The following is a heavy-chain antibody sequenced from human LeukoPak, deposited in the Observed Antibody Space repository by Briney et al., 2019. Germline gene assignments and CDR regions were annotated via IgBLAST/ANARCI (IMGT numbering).Heavy chain of an antibody. CDR2: INHSGST. J-gene: IGHJ6*02. V-gene: IGHV4-34*01. D-gene: IGHD6-6*01. Sequence: PSETLSLTCAVYGGSFSGYYWSRIRQPPGKGLEWIGEINHSGSTNYNPSLKSRVTISVDTSKNQFSLKLSSVTAADTAVYYCARGGRAARLYYYYGMDVWGQGTTVTVSS. CDR1: GGSFSGYY. CDR3: ARGGRAARLYYYYGMDV.